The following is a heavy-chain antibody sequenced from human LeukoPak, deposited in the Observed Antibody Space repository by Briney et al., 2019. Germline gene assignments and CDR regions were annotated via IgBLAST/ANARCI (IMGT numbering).Heavy chain of an antibody. D-gene: IGHD1-26*01. CDR2: ISSSSTYI. J-gene: IGHJ4*02. CDR3: ARVPGEMGATLAYLDY. Sequence: GGTLRLSCAASGFSFSSYGMSWVRQAPGKGLEWVASISSSSTYIYYGGSVKGRFTISRDNAENLVYLEMNSLRAEDTAVYYCARVPGEMGATLAYLDYWGQGTLVFVSS. CDR1: GFSFSSYG. V-gene: IGHV3-21*01.